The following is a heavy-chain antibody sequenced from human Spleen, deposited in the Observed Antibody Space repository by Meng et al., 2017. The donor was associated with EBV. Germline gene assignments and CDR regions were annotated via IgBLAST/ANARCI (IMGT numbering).Heavy chain of an antibody. CDR2: LIPMLGAP. CDR3: ASESGRGYTPDY. D-gene: IGHD3-10*01. CDR1: GGTFNSDA. Sequence: QWQLVLSGVEVNEPGSSSTVSYKTSGGTFNSDAISWGRQAPGQGREWMGGLIPMLGAPNYAQKFQDRVTIVADKSTSIHYMELSSLRSDDTAMYYCASESGRGYTPDYWGRGTLVTVSS. J-gene: IGHJ4*02. V-gene: IGHV1-69*06.